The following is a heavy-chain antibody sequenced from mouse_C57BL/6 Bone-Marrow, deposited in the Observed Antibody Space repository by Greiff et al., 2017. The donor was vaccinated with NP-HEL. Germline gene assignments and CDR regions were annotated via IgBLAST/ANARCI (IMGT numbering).Heavy chain of an antibody. V-gene: IGHV1-81*01. J-gene: IGHJ2*01. CDR2: IYPRSGNT. CDR1: GYTFTSYG. D-gene: IGHD1-1*01. Sequence: QVQLQQSGAELARPGASVKLSCKASGYTFTSYGISWVKQRTGQGLEWIGEIYPRSGNTYYNEKFKGKATLTADKSSSTAYMELRSLTSEESADDFGAREGASTAVAAGGENWGQGTTLTVSS. CDR3: AREGASTAVAAGGEN.